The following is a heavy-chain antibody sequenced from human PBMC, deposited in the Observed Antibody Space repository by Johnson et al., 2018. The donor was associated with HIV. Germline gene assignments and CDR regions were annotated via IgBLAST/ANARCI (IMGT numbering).Heavy chain of an antibody. V-gene: IGHV3-30*02. Sequence: QVQLVESGGGVVQPGGSLRFSCAASGFSFSSYGMHWVRQAPGKGLEWVAFIQYDGSNKYYADSVTGRFTISRYNSKNTLYLQMNSLRAEDTAVYYCAKPRSLWLEGAFDIWGQGTMVTVSS. J-gene: IGHJ3*02. CDR1: GFSFSSYG. D-gene: IGHD3-10*01. CDR3: AKPRSLWLEGAFDI. CDR2: IQYDGSNK.